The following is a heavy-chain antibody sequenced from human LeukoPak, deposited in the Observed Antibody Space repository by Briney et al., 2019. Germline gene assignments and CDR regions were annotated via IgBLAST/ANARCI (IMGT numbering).Heavy chain of an antibody. D-gene: IGHD2-15*01. CDR2: IYYSGST. Sequence: SETLSLTCTVSGDSISRYYWSWIRQPPGTGLEWIGYIYYSGSTNYNTSLKSRVTMSVDTSKNQFSLTLSSVTAADTAVYYCARDRGPDCSGGRCWDYWGQGTLVTVSS. CDR1: GDSISRYY. J-gene: IGHJ4*02. V-gene: IGHV4-59*01. CDR3: ARDRGPDCSGGRCWDY.